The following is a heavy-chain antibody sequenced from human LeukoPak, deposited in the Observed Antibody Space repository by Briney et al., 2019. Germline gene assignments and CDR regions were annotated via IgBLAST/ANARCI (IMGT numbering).Heavy chain of an antibody. CDR3: AKDMVRGVTGY. D-gene: IGHD3-10*01. CDR2: ISYDGSDS. CDR1: GFTFSSYA. Sequence: GGSLRLSCAASGFTFSSYAIHWVRQAPGKGLEWVAVISYDGSDSYYADSVKGRFTISRDNSKNTLYLQMNSLRAEDTAVYYCAKDMVRGVTGYWGQGTLVTVSS. V-gene: IGHV3-30-3*01. J-gene: IGHJ4*02.